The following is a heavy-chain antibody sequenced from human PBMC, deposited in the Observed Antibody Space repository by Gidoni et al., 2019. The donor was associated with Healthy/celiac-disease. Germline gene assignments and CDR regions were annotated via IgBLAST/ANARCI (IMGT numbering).Heavy chain of an antibody. CDR3: ARGGYRLNALGY. CDR2: INHSGST. Sequence: QVQLQQWGAGLLKPSETLSLTCAVYGGSFSGYYWSWIRQPPGKGLEWIWEINHSGSTNYNPSLKSRVTISVDTSKNQFSLKLSSVTAADTAVYYCARGGYRLNALGYWGQGTLVTVSS. CDR1: GGSFSGYY. D-gene: IGHD5-18*01. V-gene: IGHV4-34*01. J-gene: IGHJ4*02.